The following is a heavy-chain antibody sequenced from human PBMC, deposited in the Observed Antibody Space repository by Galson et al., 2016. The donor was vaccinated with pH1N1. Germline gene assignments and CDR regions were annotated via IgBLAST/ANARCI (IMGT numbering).Heavy chain of an antibody. Sequence: PALVKPTQTLTLTCTFSGFSLSTSGMCVSWIRQPPGKALEWLALIDWDDNKYYRTSLKTRLTISKDTSKNQVVLTMTNMDPVNAATYYCARNLYGYYSHYFYYWGQGTLVTVSS. D-gene: IGHD4-17*01. CDR3: ARNLYGYYSHYFYY. CDR2: IDWDDNK. CDR1: GFSLSTSGMC. V-gene: IGHV2-70*01. J-gene: IGHJ4*02.